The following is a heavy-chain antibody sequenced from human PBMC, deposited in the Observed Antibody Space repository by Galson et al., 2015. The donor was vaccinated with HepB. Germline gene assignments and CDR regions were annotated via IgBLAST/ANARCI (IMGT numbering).Heavy chain of an antibody. CDR3: TTGASEWLLGTADFDY. V-gene: IGHV3-15*01. J-gene: IGHJ4*02. CDR2: IKSKTDGGTT. D-gene: IGHD3-3*01. Sequence: SLRLSCAASGFTFSNAWMSWVRQAPGKGLEWVGRIKSKTDGGTTDYAAPVKGRFTISRDDSKNTLYLQMNSLKTEDTAVYYCTTGASEWLLGTADFDYWGQGTLVTVSS. CDR1: GFTFSNAW.